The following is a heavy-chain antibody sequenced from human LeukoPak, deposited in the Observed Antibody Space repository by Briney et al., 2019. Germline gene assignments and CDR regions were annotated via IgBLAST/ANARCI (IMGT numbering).Heavy chain of an antibody. J-gene: IGHJ4*02. CDR1: GGSISSSNW. V-gene: IGHV4-4*02. CDR2: IYHSGCT. CDR3: ARVRIAVAGTPFDY. D-gene: IGHD6-19*01. Sequence: SETLSLTCAVSGGSISSSNWWSWVRQPPGKGLEWIGEIYHSGCTNCNPSLKSRVTISVDKSKNQFSLKLSSVTAADTAVYYCARVRIAVAGTPFDYWGQGTLVTVSS.